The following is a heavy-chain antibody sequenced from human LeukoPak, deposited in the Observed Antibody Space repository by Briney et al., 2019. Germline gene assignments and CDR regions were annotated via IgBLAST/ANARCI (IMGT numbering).Heavy chain of an antibody. CDR3: ATTNKRTSGWYSRYFDY. CDR2: ISGFNGDT. D-gene: IGHD6-19*01. V-gene: IGHV1-18*01. J-gene: IGHJ4*02. Sequence: GASVKVSCKASGYTFSTYGMTWVRQAPGQGLEWMGWISGFNGDTEYAQKFQGRVTMTTDTSTSTAYMELRSLRSEDTAVYYCATTNKRTSGWYSRYFDYWGQGTLVTVSS. CDR1: GYTFSTYG.